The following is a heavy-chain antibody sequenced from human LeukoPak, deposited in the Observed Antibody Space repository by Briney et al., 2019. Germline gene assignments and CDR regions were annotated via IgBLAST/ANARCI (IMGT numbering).Heavy chain of an antibody. Sequence: GGSLRLSCAASGFTFSIYSMNWVRQAPGKGLEWVSSISSRSSYIYYADSVKGRFTICRDNAENSPYLQMNSLRAEDTAVYYCARDVAGIAAAGAPPPEDWYFDLWGRGTLVTVSS. J-gene: IGHJ2*01. V-gene: IGHV3-21*01. D-gene: IGHD6-13*01. CDR2: ISSRSSYI. CDR1: GFTFSIYS. CDR3: ARDVAGIAAAGAPPPEDWYFDL.